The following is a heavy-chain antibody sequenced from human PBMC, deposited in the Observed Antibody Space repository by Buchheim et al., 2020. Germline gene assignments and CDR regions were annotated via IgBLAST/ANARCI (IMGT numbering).Heavy chain of an antibody. CDR3: ARRSITMVRGVIIPTNHFDY. CDR1: GYTFTSYY. CDR2: INPSGGST. V-gene: IGHV1-46*01. Sequence: QVQLVQSGAEVKKPGASVKVSCKASGYTFTSYYMHWVRQAPGQGLEWLGVINPSGGSTNYAQKFQGRVTLTRDTSTTTVYMELSSLRSEDTAVYYCARRSITMVRGVIIPTNHFDYWGQGTL. J-gene: IGHJ4*02. D-gene: IGHD3-10*01.